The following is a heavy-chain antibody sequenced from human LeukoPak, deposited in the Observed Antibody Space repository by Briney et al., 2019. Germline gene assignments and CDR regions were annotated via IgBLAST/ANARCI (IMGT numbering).Heavy chain of an antibody. V-gene: IGHV3-21*04. CDR3: ARGGMDAFDI. J-gene: IGHJ3*02. CDR2: ISGSGSYI. CDR1: GFTFSIYD. Sequence: GGSLRLSCAASGFTFSIYDMNWVRQAPGKGLEWVSSISGSGSYIYYADSVKGRFTISRDNSKNTVHLQMNSLRAEDTAMYYCARGGMDAFDIWGQGTMVTASS.